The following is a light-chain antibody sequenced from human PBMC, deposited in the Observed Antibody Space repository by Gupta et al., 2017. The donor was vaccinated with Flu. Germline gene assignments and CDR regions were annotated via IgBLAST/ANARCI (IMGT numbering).Light chain of an antibody. J-gene: IGLJ3*02. CDR3: ATWDDTLSGWV. CDR2: ANN. V-gene: IGLV1-47*01. CDR1: DSNIGNNY. Sequence: QSLLTPPPSASGTPGQRVPVSCSGSDSNIGNNYVYWYQQVPGTAPKLLIYANNQRPSGVPDRFSGSKSGTSASLAIIGLRAEDEANYYCATWDDTLSGWVFGAGTKLTVL.